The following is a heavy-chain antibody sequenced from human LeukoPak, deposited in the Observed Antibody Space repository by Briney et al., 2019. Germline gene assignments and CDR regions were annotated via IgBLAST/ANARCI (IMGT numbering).Heavy chain of an antibody. CDR2: INPNSGGT. J-gene: IGHJ4*02. CDR1: GYTIAGYY. D-gene: IGHD4-17*01. CDR3: ASLYGDYVASDY. V-gene: IGHV1-2*02. Sequence: ASVKVSCKASGYTIAGYYMHWVRQAPGQGLEWMGWINPNSGGTNYAQKFQGRVIMTRDTSISTAYMELSRLRSDDTAVYYCASLYGDYVASDYWPQGTVVTVS.